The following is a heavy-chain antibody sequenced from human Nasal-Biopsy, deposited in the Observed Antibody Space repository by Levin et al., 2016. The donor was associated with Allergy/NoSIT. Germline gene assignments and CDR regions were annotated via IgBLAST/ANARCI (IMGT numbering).Heavy chain of an antibody. D-gene: IGHD2-21*02. Sequence: SGPTLVKPTETITLTCTVSGFSLSNGKLGVSWIRQPPGKALEWLALIFPNDEKSYSPSLKSRLTIAKDTSKSQVVLTMANMDPVDTATYYCARIWDCSLGDCYVYDYGMDVWGQGTTVTVSS. V-gene: IGHV2-26*01. CDR2: IFPNDEK. CDR1: GFSLSNGKLG. CDR3: ARIWDCSLGDCYVYDYGMDV. J-gene: IGHJ6*02.